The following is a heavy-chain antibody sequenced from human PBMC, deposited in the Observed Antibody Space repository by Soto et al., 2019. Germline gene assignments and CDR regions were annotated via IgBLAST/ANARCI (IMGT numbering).Heavy chain of an antibody. CDR2: INSDGGRT. V-gene: IGHV3-74*01. D-gene: IGHD2-15*01. CDR1: GLTFSNYW. Sequence: TGGSLRLSCVASGLTFSNYWMYWIRQVPGKGLEWVSRINSDGGRTHYADSVKGRFIISRDNANNTLYLQVNSVRAEDTAAYFCAKDRAYCSRGSCLHYYYYYGLDVWGPGTTVTVSS. CDR3: AKDRAYCSRGSCLHYYYYYGLDV. J-gene: IGHJ6*02.